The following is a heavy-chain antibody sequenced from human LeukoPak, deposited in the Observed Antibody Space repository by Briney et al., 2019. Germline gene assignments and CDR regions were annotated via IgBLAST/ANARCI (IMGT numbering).Heavy chain of an antibody. J-gene: IGHJ6*03. CDR2: ISGSGGST. Sequence: GGSLRLSCAASGFTFSSYSMSWVRQAPGKGLEWVSAISGSGGSTYYADSVKGRFTISRDNSKNTLYLQMNSLRAEDTAVYYCAKGHTNYCSGGSCYLDYYYYYMDVWGKGTTVTISS. CDR3: AKGHTNYCSGGSCYLDYYYYYMDV. V-gene: IGHV3-23*01. CDR1: GFTFSSYS. D-gene: IGHD2-15*01.